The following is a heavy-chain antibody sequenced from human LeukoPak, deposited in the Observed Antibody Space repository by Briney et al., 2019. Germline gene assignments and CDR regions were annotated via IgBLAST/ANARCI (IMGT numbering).Heavy chain of an antibody. CDR1: GFTFSNSV. CDR2: ISYDGSNK. D-gene: IGHD5-12*01. Sequence: PGGSLRLSCAASGFTFSNSVMHWVRQAPGKGLEWVAVISYDGSNKYYTDSVKGRFTISRDNSKNTLYLQMNSLRAEDTAVYYCAKHRTACYDGLVDYRGQGTLVTVSS. V-gene: IGHV3-30*18. CDR3: AKHRTACYDGLVDY. J-gene: IGHJ4*02.